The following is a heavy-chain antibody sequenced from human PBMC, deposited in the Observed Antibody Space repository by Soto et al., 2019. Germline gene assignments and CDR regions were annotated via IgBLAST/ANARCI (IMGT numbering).Heavy chain of an antibody. Sequence: ASVKVSCKASGGTFSSYTISWVRQAPGQGLEWMGRIIPILGIANYAQKFQGRVTITADKSTSTAYMELSSLRSEDTAVYYCARDKGEIAARDAFDIWGQGTMVTVSS. J-gene: IGHJ3*02. CDR2: IIPILGIA. D-gene: IGHD6-6*01. CDR3: ARDKGEIAARDAFDI. CDR1: GGTFSSYT. V-gene: IGHV1-69*04.